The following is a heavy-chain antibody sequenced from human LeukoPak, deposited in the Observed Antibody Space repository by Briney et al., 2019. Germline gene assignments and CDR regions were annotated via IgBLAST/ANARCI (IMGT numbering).Heavy chain of an antibody. V-gene: IGHV4-34*01. CDR1: GGSFSGYY. D-gene: IGHD4-11*01. J-gene: IGHJ6*03. Sequence: SETLFLTCTVYGGSFSGYYWSWIRQPPGKGLEWIGYIYDSGNTYYNPSLKSRVTVSVDRSKNQFSLKLSSVTAADTAVYYCARGTLYSNYYYYYYMDVWGKGTTVTVSS. CDR2: IYDSGNT. CDR3: ARGTLYSNYYYYYYMDV.